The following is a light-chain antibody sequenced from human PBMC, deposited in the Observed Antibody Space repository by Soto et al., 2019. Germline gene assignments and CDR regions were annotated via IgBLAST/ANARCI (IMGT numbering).Light chain of an antibody. CDR2: GAS. J-gene: IGKJ1*01. V-gene: IGKV3-15*01. CDR1: QSVSSN. Sequence: DIVMTQSPAILSVSPGERATLSCRASQSVSSNLAWYQQKPGQAPRLLIFGASTRAAGIPARFSGSGSGTEFTLTISSLQSGDFAVYYCQQYNDWSRTFAQGTNVEVK. CDR3: QQYNDWSRT.